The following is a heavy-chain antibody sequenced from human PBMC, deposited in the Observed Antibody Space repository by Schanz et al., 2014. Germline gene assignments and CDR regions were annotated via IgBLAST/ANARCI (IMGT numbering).Heavy chain of an antibody. V-gene: IGHV3-23*01. CDR3: ANNWNLDY. CDR2: MNESHSTI. J-gene: IGHJ4*02. D-gene: IGHD1-20*01. CDR1: GFSFSSYA. Sequence: PGGSLRLSCAASGFSFSSYAMGWVRQARGKGLEWVSAMNESHSTIYYADSVKGRFTISSDNSKSTLYLQMSSLRAEDTAVYYCANNWNLDYWGQGTLVTVSS.